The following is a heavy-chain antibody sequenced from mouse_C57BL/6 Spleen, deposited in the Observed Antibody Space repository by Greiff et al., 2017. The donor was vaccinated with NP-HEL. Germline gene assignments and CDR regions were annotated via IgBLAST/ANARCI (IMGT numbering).Heavy chain of an antibody. CDR3: ARRCITTVYYAMDY. Sequence: QVQLQQPGAELVKPGASVKLSCKASGYTFTSYWMQWVKQRPGQGLEWIGEIDPSDSYTNYNQKFKGKATLTVDTSSSTAYMQLSSLTSEDSAVYYCARRCITTVYYAMDYWGQGTSVTVSS. V-gene: IGHV1-50*01. D-gene: IGHD1-1*01. J-gene: IGHJ4*01. CDR2: IDPSDSYT. CDR1: GYTFTSYW.